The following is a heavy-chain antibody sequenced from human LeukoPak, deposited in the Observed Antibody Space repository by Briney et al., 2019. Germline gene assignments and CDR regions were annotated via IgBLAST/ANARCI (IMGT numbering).Heavy chain of an antibody. V-gene: IGHV1-69*05. Sequence: ASVKVSCKASGGTFSSYAVSWVRQAPGQGLEWMGGIIPIFGTANYAQKFQGRVTITTDESTSTAYMELSSLRSEDTAVYYCARVWSSSTSCYGPRGGLGYWGQGTLVTVSS. CDR3: ARVWSSSTSCYGPRGGLGY. CDR2: IIPIFGTA. D-gene: IGHD2-2*01. J-gene: IGHJ4*02. CDR1: GGTFSSYA.